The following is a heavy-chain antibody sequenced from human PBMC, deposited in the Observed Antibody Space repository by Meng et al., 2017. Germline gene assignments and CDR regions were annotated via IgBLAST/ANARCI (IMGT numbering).Heavy chain of an antibody. CDR2: INHSGST. CDR1: GGPFWGYY. J-gene: IGHJ2*01. CDR3: ARTGGTTVVTAGRRFWYFDL. D-gene: IGHD4-23*01. Sequence: QRRQGGTGMLKPSEPLPLTCAVYGGPFWGYYWSWIRQPPGKGLEWIGEINHSGSTNYNPSLKSRVTISVDTSKNQFSLKLSSVTAADTAVYYCARTGGTTVVTAGRRFWYFDLWGRGTLVTVSS. V-gene: IGHV4-34*02.